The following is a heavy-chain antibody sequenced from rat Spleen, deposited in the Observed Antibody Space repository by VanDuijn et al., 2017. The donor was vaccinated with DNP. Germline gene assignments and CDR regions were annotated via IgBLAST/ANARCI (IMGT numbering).Heavy chain of an antibody. CDR3: GRSGDA. J-gene: IGHJ4*01. CDR2: INTGSGGT. CDR1: GYTFTNYY. V-gene: IGHV1-43*01. Sequence: QVQLQQSGAELAKPGSSVKISCKASGYTFTNYYISWIKQTTGQGLEYIGYINTGSGGTSYNEKFKGKATLTVDKSSNTAFMQLSSLTPDDSAVYYCGRSGDAWGQGTSVTVSS.